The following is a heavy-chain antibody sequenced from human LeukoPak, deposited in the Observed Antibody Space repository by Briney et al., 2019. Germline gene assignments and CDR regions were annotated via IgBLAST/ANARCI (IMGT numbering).Heavy chain of an antibody. CDR3: AGGVPAAYDDAFDI. CDR1: GFTFSSYW. V-gene: IGHV3-74*01. CDR2: INSDGSTT. J-gene: IGHJ3*02. Sequence: GGSLRLSCAASGFTFSSYWMHWVRQAPGKGLVWVSRINSDGSTTSYADSVKGRFTISRDNAKNTLYLQMNSLRAEDTAVYYCAGGVPAAYDDAFDIWGQGTMVTVSS. D-gene: IGHD2-2*01.